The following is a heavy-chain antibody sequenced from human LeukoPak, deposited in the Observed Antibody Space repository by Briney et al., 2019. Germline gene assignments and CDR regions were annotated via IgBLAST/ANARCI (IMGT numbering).Heavy chain of an antibody. CDR2: RNSNGGIT. D-gene: IGHD6-6*01. Sequence: GGSLRLSCSASGFTFSSYAMHWVRQAPGKGLEYVSARNSNGGITFYADSMKGRFTISRDDSKNTLHLQMSSLRAEDTAIYYCVKGVADRLDYWGQGTLVTVPS. V-gene: IGHV3-64D*09. J-gene: IGHJ4*02. CDR3: VKGVADRLDY. CDR1: GFTFSSYA.